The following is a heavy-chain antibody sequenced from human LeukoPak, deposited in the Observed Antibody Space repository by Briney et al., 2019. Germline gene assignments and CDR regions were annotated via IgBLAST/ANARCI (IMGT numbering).Heavy chain of an antibody. V-gene: IGHV3-21*01. CDR3: ARAICTVGSCYNGMDV. D-gene: IGHD2-15*01. CDR2: ISSSSSYI. CDR1: GFTFSSYS. J-gene: IGHJ6*02. Sequence: PGGSLRLSCAASGFTFSSYSMNWVRQAPGKGLEWVSSISSSSSYIYYADSVKGRFTISRDNAKNSLYLQMNSLRAEDTAVYYCARAICTVGSCYNGMDVSIQATTPTVPS.